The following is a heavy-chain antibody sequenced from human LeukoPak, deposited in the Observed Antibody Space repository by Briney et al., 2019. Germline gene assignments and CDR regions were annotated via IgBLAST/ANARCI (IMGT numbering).Heavy chain of an antibody. D-gene: IGHD1-26*01. V-gene: IGHV3-21*01. CDR1: GFTFSSYS. CDR2: ISSSSSYI. J-gene: IGHJ4*02. Sequence: GGSLRLSCAASGFTFSSYSMNWVRQAPGKGLEWVSSISSSSSYIYYADSVKGRFPISRDNAKNSLYLQMNSLRAEDTAVYYCARADSGSYLNFDYWGQGTLVTVSS. CDR3: ARADSGSYLNFDY.